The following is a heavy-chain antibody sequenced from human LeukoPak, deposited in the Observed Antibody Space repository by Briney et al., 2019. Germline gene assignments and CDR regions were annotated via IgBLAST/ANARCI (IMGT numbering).Heavy chain of an antibody. Sequence: PSETLSLTCAVYGGSFRGYYWSWIRQPPRKGLEWIGEINHSGSTNYNQSLKSRVAISVDPSKNQFSLKLSSVTAEDTAVYYCARVDSSGWYRRYWGQGTLVTASS. V-gene: IGHV4-34*01. CDR2: INHSGST. CDR3: ARVDSSGWYRRY. D-gene: IGHD6-19*01. J-gene: IGHJ4*02. CDR1: GGSFRGYY.